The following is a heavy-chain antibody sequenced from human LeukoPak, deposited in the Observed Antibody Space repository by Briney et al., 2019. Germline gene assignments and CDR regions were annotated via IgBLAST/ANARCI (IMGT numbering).Heavy chain of an antibody. V-gene: IGHV1-69*13. Sequence: SVKVSCKASGGTFSIYAISWVRQAPGQGLEWMGGIIPIFGTANYAQKFQGRVTITADESTSTAYMELSSLRSEDTAVYYCARDSTEMAAYDYWGQGTLVTVSS. CDR3: ARDSTEMAAYDY. CDR2: IIPIFGTA. CDR1: GGTFSIYA. D-gene: IGHD5-24*01. J-gene: IGHJ4*02.